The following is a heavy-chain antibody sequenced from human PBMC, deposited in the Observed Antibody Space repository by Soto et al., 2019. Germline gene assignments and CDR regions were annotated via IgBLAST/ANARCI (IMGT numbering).Heavy chain of an antibody. CDR2: IIPILGIA. CDR3: ARSLAARFNYYYYYMDV. Sequence: QVQLVQSGAEVKKPGSSVKVSCKASGGTFSSYTISWVRQAPGQGLEWMGRIIPILGIANYAQKFQGRVTITAAKSTSTAYMELSSLRSEDTAVYYCARSLAARFNYYYYYMDVWGKGTTVTVSS. CDR1: GGTFSSYT. V-gene: IGHV1-69*02. D-gene: IGHD6-6*01. J-gene: IGHJ6*03.